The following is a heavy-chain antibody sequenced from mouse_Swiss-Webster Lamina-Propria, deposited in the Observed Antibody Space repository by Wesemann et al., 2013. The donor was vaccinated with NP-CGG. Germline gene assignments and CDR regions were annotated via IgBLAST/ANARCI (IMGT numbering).Heavy chain of an antibody. J-gene: IGHJ2*01. V-gene: IGHV14-2*01. CDR3: AREGMVTLDY. Sequence: KFQGKATITADTSSNTAYLQLSSLTSEDTAVYYCAREGMVTLDYWGQGTTLTVSS. D-gene: IGHD2-2*01.